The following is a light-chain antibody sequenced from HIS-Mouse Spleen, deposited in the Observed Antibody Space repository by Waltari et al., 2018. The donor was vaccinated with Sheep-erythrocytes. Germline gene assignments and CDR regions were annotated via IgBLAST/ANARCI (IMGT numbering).Light chain of an antibody. Sequence: QSALTQPASVSGSPGQPITISCTGTSSEVGSYNLVPWYQQHPGKGPKLMIYEGSKRPSGVANRFSGSKSGNTASLTISGLQAEDEADYYCCSYAGSSTPWVFGGGTKLTVL. V-gene: IGLV2-23*01. CDR3: CSYAGSSTPWV. CDR2: EGS. CDR1: SSEVGSYNL. J-gene: IGLJ3*02.